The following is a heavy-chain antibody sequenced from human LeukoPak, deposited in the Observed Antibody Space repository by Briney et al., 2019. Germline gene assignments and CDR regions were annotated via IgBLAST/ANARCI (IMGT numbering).Heavy chain of an antibody. J-gene: IGHJ5*02. CDR2: IYYSGST. CDR1: GGSLSSYY. V-gene: IGHV4-59*01. Sequence: SETLSLTRTVSGGSLSSYYWRWIRQPPGKGMEWIGDIYYSGSTNYNPSLKSRVTISVDTSKNQFSLKLSSVTAADTAVYYCARDGSHLYSSSWYGGFDPWGQGTLVTVSS. D-gene: IGHD6-13*01. CDR3: ARDGSHLYSSSWYGGFDP.